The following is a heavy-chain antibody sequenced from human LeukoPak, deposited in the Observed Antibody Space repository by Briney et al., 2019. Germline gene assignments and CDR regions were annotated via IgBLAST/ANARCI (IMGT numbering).Heavy chain of an antibody. Sequence: GGSLRLSCAASGFTFSSYGMHWVRQAPGNGLEWVAVIWYDGSNKYYADSVKGRFTISRDNSKNTLYLQMNSLRAEDTAVYYCARDKPPPYYYDSSGIFDYWGQGTLVTVSS. V-gene: IGHV3-33*01. D-gene: IGHD3-22*01. CDR3: ARDKPPPYYYDSSGIFDY. CDR1: GFTFSSYG. CDR2: IWYDGSNK. J-gene: IGHJ4*02.